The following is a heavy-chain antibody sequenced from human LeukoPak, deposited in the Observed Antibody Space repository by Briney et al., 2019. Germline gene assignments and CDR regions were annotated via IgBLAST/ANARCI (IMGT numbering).Heavy chain of an antibody. Sequence: SETLCLTCTVSGGSISSSSYYWGWVSQPPGKGMEFVGSIYESGGTYYNPSLKSRVTISVDTSKNQFSLQLSSVTAADTAVYYCARFVVPTWASYFHHWGQGILVTVSS. CDR1: GGSISSSSYY. CDR2: IYESGGT. D-gene: IGHD2-21*01. CDR3: ARFVVPTWASYFHH. J-gene: IGHJ4*02. V-gene: IGHV4-39*01.